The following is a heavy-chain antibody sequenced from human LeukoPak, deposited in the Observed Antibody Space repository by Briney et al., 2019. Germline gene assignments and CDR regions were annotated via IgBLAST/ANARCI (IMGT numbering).Heavy chain of an antibody. Sequence: PSETLSLTCTVSGGSISSSSYYWGWIRLPPGQGLEWIGSIYYSGSTYYNPSLKSRVTISVDTSKNQFSLKLSSVTAADTAVYYCARQIVPAAMGLGWFDPWGQGTLVTVSS. CDR2: IYYSGST. V-gene: IGHV4-39*01. CDR3: ARQIVPAAMGLGWFDP. J-gene: IGHJ5*02. CDR1: GGSISSSSYY. D-gene: IGHD2-2*01.